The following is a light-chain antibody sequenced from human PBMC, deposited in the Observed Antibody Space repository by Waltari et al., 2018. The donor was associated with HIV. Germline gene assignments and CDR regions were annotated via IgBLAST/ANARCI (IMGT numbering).Light chain of an antibody. CDR3: QHRSNWPPLFT. V-gene: IGKV3-11*01. Sequence: EIVFTPSPATLSLSPGERATPYCRASQSVSTYLAWYQQKAGQAPRLLIYDASDRVTGIPARFSGSGSGTDFTLTISSLEPEDFAVYYCQHRSNWPPLFTFGPGTKVDIK. CDR1: QSVSTY. CDR2: DAS. J-gene: IGKJ3*01.